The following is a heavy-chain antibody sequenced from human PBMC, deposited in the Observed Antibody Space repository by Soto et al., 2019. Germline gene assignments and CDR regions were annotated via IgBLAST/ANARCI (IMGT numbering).Heavy chain of an antibody. CDR2: ISSSGSTI. CDR3: AKVLAVAAYFDY. Sequence: GGSLRLSCAASGFTFSDYYMSWIRQAPGKGLEWVSYISSSGSTIYYADSVKGRFTISRDNAKNSLYLQMNSLRAEDTAVYYCAKVLAVAAYFDYWGQGTLVTVSS. CDR1: GFTFSDYY. D-gene: IGHD6-19*01. J-gene: IGHJ4*02. V-gene: IGHV3-11*01.